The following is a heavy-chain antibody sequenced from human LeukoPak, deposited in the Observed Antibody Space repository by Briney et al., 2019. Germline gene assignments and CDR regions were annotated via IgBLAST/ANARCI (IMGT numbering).Heavy chain of an antibody. V-gene: IGHV3-23*01. Sequence: GGSLRLSCAASGFTFSSYAMSWVRQAPGKGLEWVSAISGSGGSTYYADSVKGRFTISRDNFKNTLYLQMNSLRAEDTAVYYCAKDAHGYYYDSSGYYYYFDYWGQGTLVTVSS. CDR2: ISGSGGST. D-gene: IGHD3-22*01. CDR3: AKDAHGYYYDSSGYYYYFDY. J-gene: IGHJ4*02. CDR1: GFTFSSYA.